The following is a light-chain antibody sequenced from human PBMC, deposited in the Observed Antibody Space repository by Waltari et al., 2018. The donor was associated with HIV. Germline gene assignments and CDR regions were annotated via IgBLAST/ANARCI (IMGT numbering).Light chain of an antibody. CDR2: KDK. CDR3: QSTDITGTYAV. V-gene: IGLV3-25*03. J-gene: IGLJ1*01. Sequence: YELTQSPSVSVSPGQTATINCFGDALPKQFAYWYQHKPGQAPVLLISKDKERPSGISDRFSGSGSGTTVTLTISGVRAEDEADYYCQSTDITGTYAVFGPGTKVTVL. CDR1: ALPKQF.